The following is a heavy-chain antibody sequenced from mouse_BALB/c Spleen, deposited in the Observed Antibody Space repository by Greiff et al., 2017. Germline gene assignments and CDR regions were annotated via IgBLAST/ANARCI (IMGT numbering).Heavy chain of an antibody. CDR3: ARHSAY. Sequence: DVLLVESGGGLVKPGGSLKLSCAASGFTFTSYAMSWVRQTPEKRLEWVATISSGGSYTYYPDSVKGRFTISRDNAKNTLYLQMSSLRSEDTTMYYCARHSAYWGQGTLVTVSA. CDR2: ISSGGSYT. J-gene: IGHJ3*01. CDR1: GFTFTSYA. V-gene: IGHV5-9-3*01.